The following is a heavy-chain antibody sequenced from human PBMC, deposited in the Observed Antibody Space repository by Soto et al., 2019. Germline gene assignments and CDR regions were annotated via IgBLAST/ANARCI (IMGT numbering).Heavy chain of an antibody. Sequence: PAETLSLTCTVSGGSFSSYAYYWSWLRQHPGKGLEWIGYIYYSGSNSYNPPLKSRVTISVDTSKNQFSLKLSSVTAADTAVYYCARAIVATPYFDYWGQGTLVTVSS. CDR2: IYYSGSN. CDR1: GGSFSSYAYY. V-gene: IGHV4-31*03. CDR3: ARAIVATPYFDY. J-gene: IGHJ4*02. D-gene: IGHD5-12*01.